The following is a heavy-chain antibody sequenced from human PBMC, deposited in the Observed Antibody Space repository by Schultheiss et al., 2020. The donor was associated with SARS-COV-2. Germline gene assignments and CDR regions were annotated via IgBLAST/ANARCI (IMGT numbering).Heavy chain of an antibody. D-gene: IGHD1-7*01. Sequence: GGSLRLSCAASGFTFSSYDMHWVRQATGKGLEWVSAIGTAGDTYYPGSVKGRFTISRDNAKNSLYLQMNSLRDEDTAVYYCARTGTTRPGVYYYYGMDVWGQGTTVTVSS. CDR3: ARTGTTRPGVYYYYGMDV. CDR2: IGTAGDT. J-gene: IGHJ6*02. V-gene: IGHV3-13*01. CDR1: GFTFSSYD.